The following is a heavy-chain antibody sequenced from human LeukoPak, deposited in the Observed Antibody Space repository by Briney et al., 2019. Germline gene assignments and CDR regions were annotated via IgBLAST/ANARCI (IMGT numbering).Heavy chain of an antibody. CDR3: ARDRAVAGTYWYFDL. CDR1: GFTLSNFY. Sequence: PGGSLRLSCVASGFTLSNFYINWVRQAPGMGLEWVSYISSSGSPIYYADSVKGRFSISRDNAKNSLHLQMNSLRAEDTAVYYCARDRAVAGTYWYFDLWGRGTLVTVSS. V-gene: IGHV3-48*01. CDR2: ISSSGSPI. D-gene: IGHD6-19*01. J-gene: IGHJ2*01.